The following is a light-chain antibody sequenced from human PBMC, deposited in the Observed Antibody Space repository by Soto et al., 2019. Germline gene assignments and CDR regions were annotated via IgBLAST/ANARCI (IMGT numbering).Light chain of an antibody. J-gene: IGLJ3*02. Sequence: QSVLTQPPSASGSPGQSVTISCTGASSDVGAYNYVSWYQHHPGKAPKLMIYDVSKRPSGVPDRFSGSKSGNTASLTVSGLQAEDEADYYCSSYAGSYSWVFGGGTKLTVL. CDR3: SSYAGSYSWV. V-gene: IGLV2-8*01. CDR2: DVS. CDR1: SSDVGAYNY.